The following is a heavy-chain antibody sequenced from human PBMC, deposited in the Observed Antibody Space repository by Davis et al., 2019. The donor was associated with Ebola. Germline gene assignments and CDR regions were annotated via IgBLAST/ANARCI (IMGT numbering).Heavy chain of an antibody. Sequence: SETLSLTCTVSGGSISSYYWSWIRQPPGKGLEWIGYIYYSGSTNYNPSLKSRVTISVDMSKNQFSLKLSSVTAADTAVYYCARGFGLVRIFDYWGQGTLVTVSS. D-gene: IGHD3/OR15-3a*01. J-gene: IGHJ4*02. CDR2: IYYSGST. CDR1: GGSISSYY. CDR3: ARGFGLVRIFDY. V-gene: IGHV4-59*01.